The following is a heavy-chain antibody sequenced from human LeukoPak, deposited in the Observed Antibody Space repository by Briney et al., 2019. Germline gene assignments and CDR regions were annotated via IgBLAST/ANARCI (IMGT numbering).Heavy chain of an antibody. V-gene: IGHV1-46*01. CDR2: INPSGGST. CDR3: ARRGPDYYYYYMDV. J-gene: IGHJ6*03. CDR1: GYTFTSYY. Sequence: GASVKVSCKASGYTFTSYYMHWVRQAPGQGLEWMGIINPSGGSTSYAQKFQGRVTMTRDTSISTAYMELSRLRSDDTAVYYCARRGPDYYYYYMDVWGKGTTVTVSS. D-gene: IGHD3-10*01.